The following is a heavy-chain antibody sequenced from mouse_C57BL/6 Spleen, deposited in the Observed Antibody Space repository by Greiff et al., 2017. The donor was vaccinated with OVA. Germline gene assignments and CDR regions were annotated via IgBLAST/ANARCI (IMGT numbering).Heavy chain of an antibody. CDR1: GYTFTDYN. Sequence: EVQLQQSGPELVKPGASVKMSCKASGYTFTDYNMHWVKQSHGKSLEWIGYINPNNGGTSYNQKFKGKATLTVNKSSSTAYMELRSLTSEDSAVYYCARDGNYVGYYAMDYWGQGTSVTVSS. J-gene: IGHJ4*01. CDR3: ARDGNYVGYYAMDY. V-gene: IGHV1-22*01. D-gene: IGHD2-1*01. CDR2: INPNNGGT.